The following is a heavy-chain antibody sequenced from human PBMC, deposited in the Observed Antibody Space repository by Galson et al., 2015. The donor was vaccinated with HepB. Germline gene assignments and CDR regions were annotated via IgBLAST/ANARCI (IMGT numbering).Heavy chain of an antibody. CDR2: ISWNSGSI. Sequence: SLRLSCAASGFTFDDYAMHWVRQAPGKGLEWVSGISWNSGSIGYADSVKGRFTISRDNAKNSLYLQMNSLRAEDTALYYCATTMGYCSGGSCPSHGYFDLWGRGTLVTVSS. D-gene: IGHD2-15*01. CDR3: ATTMGYCSGGSCPSHGYFDL. J-gene: IGHJ2*01. CDR1: GFTFDDYA. V-gene: IGHV3-9*01.